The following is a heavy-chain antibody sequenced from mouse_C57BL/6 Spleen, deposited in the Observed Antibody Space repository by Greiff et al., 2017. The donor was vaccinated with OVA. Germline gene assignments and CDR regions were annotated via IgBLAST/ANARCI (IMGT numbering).Heavy chain of an antibody. CDR1: GFSLTSYG. J-gene: IGHJ4*01. D-gene: IGHD1-1*01. CDR3: AKKVVADYYAMDY. CDR2: IWRGGST. Sequence: VQLQESGPGLVQPSQSLSITCTVSGFSLTSYGVHWVRQSPGKGLEWLGVIWRGGSTDYNAAFMSRLSITKDNSKSQVFFKMNSLQADDTAIYYCAKKVVADYYAMDYWGQGTSVTVSS. V-gene: IGHV2-5*01.